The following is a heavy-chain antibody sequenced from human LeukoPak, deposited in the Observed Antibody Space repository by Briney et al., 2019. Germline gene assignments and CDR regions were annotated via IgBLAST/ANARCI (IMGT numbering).Heavy chain of an antibody. CDR1: GFTFDDYG. CDR2: ISWNRCSI. Sequence: SLRLFCAASGFTFDDYGMHWVRQAPGKGLEWVSGISWNRCSIGYADSVEGRFTISRDTAKNSLYLQMNSLRPEDTALYYCAKGGAAADNYWYFDLWGRGTLVTVSS. D-gene: IGHD6-13*01. V-gene: IGHV3-9*01. CDR3: AKGGAAADNYWYFDL. J-gene: IGHJ2*01.